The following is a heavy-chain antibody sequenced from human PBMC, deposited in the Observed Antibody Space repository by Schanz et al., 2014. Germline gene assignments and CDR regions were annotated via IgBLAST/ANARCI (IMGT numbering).Heavy chain of an antibody. CDR2: INSRSNFI. J-gene: IGHJ3*02. CDR1: GFTFSNYA. CDR3: AGAVATIRADSFDI. V-gene: IGHV3-21*01. Sequence: VQLVESGGGVVRPGGSLRLSCAGSGFTFSNYAIHWVRQAPGKGLEWVSSINSRSNFIYYADSVKGRFTISRDNAKNSLYLQMNSLRAEDTAVYYCAGAVATIRADSFDIWGQGTMVAVSS. D-gene: IGHD5-12*01.